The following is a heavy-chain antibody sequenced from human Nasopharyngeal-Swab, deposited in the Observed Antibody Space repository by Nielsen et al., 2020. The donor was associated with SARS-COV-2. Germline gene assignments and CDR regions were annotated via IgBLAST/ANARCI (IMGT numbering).Heavy chain of an antibody. CDR1: GGSFSSYY. D-gene: IGHD6-25*01. Sequence: GSLRLSCGVYGGSFSSYYWSWIRQPPGKGLEWIGEINHSGSTNYSPSLESRVTLSVDTSKNQFSLNLISVTAADTAVYYCATTGYSSVYYVHWGQGVLVTVSS. J-gene: IGHJ4*02. CDR2: INHSGST. CDR3: ATTGYSSVYYVH. V-gene: IGHV4-34*01.